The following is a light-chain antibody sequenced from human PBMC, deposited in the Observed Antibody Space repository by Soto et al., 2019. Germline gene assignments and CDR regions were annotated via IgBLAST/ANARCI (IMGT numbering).Light chain of an antibody. V-gene: IGLV2-14*01. CDR1: SSDVGGYNY. Sequence: QSALPQPASVSGAPGQSITISCTGTSSDVGGYNYVSWYQQHPGKAPKLMIYEVSNRTSGVSIRFSGSKSGNTASLTISGLQAEDEADYYCCSYTSSSTLWVFGGGTQLTVL. CDR3: CSYTSSSTLWV. J-gene: IGLJ3*02. CDR2: EVS.